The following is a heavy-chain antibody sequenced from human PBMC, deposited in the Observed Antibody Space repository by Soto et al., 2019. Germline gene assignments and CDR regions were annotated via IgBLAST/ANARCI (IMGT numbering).Heavy chain of an antibody. D-gene: IGHD6-13*01. Sequence: SETLSLTCTVSGGSISSYYWSWIRQPPGKGLEWIGYIYYSGSTNYNPSLKSRVTISVDTSKNQFSLKLSSVTAADTAVYYCARDSSSSWYMERWFDPWGQGTLVTGSS. CDR2: IYYSGST. V-gene: IGHV4-59*01. CDR3: ARDSSSSWYMERWFDP. J-gene: IGHJ5*02. CDR1: GGSISSYY.